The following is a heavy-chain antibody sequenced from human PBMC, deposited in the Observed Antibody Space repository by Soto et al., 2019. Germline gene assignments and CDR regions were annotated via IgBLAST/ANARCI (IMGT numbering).Heavy chain of an antibody. CDR3: ARGREGYCSGGSCYWDWFDP. J-gene: IGHJ5*02. Sequence: ASVKVSCKASGYTFTSYDINWVRQATGQGLEWMGWMNPNSGNTGYAQKFQGRVTMTRNTSISTAYMELSSLRSEDTAVYYCARGREGYCSGGSCYWDWFDPWGQGTLVTVSS. D-gene: IGHD2-15*01. CDR1: GYTFTSYD. V-gene: IGHV1-8*01. CDR2: MNPNSGNT.